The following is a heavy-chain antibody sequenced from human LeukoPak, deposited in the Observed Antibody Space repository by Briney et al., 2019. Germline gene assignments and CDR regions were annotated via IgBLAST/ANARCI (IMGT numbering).Heavy chain of an antibody. CDR1: GFTFSSYE. D-gene: IGHD1-26*01. V-gene: IGHV3-48*03. J-gene: IGHJ4*02. CDR2: ISSSGSTI. CDR3: ARESGRFNFDY. Sequence: PGGSLRLSCAASGFTFSSYEMNWVRQAPGKGLEWVSYISSSGSTIYYADSVKGRFTISRDNAKNSLYLQMNSLRAEDTAVYYCARESGRFNFDYWGQGTLVNVSS.